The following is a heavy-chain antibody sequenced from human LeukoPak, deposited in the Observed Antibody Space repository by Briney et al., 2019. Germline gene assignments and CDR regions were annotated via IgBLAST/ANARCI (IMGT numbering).Heavy chain of an antibody. J-gene: IGHJ4*02. V-gene: IGHV4-59*01. Sequence: SETLSLTCTVSGGSISSYYWSWIRQPPGKGLEWIGYIYYSGSTNYDPSLKSRVTISVDTSKNQFSLKLSSVTAADTAVYYCASLTAVAGQVDYWGQGTLVTVSS. CDR1: GGSISSYY. CDR3: ASLTAVAGQVDY. D-gene: IGHD6-19*01. CDR2: IYYSGST.